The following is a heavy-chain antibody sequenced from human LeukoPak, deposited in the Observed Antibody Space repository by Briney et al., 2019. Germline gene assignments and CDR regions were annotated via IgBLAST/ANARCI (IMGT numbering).Heavy chain of an antibody. D-gene: IGHD3-22*01. CDR3: ARQGNVVSDNYDSSGYYPLDY. Sequence: SETLSPTCTVSGDSISSSSYYWGWIRQPPGKGLEWIGSIYYTGSTYHNPSLKSRVTISVDTSKNQFSLKLGSVTAADTAVYYCARQGNVVSDNYDSSGYYPLDYWGQGTLVTVSS. J-gene: IGHJ4*02. V-gene: IGHV4-39*01. CDR2: IYYTGST. CDR1: GDSISSSSYY.